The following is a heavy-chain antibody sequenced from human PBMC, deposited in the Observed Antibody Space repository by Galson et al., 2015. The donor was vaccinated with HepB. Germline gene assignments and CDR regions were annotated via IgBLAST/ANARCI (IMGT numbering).Heavy chain of an antibody. Sequence: QSGAEVKKPGESLRISCKGSGSGFPRDWISWGRQLPGKVLEWMGRIDPSDSYTNYSPSFQGHVTISADKSISTASLQWSSLKASDTAMYYCARLKSSSSWFFDYWGQGTLVTVSS. J-gene: IGHJ4*02. V-gene: IGHV5-10-1*01. CDR2: IDPSDSYT. CDR1: GSGFPRDW. CDR3: ARLKSSSSWFFDY. D-gene: IGHD6-13*01.